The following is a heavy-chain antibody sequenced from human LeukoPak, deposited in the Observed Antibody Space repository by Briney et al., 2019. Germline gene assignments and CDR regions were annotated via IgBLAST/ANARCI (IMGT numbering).Heavy chain of an antibody. CDR1: GFTFSSYA. Sequence: GGSLRLSCAASGFTFSSYAMHWVRQAPGKGLEWVAVISYDGSNKYYADSVKGRFTISRDNSKNTLYLQMNSLRAEDTAVYYCARGASYYYGSSGYYADFDYWGQGTLVTVSS. J-gene: IGHJ4*02. CDR3: ARGASYYYGSSGYYADFDY. V-gene: IGHV3-30-3*01. D-gene: IGHD3-22*01. CDR2: ISYDGSNK.